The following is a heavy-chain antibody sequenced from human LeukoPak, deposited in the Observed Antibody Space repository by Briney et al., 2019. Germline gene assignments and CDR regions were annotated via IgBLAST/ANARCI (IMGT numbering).Heavy chain of an antibody. CDR1: GGSISSSSYY. CDR2: IYYSGST. CDR3: ARDWGCSGGSCYSGGRSDY. J-gene: IGHJ4*02. Sequence: PSETLSLTCTVSGGSISSSSYYWGWIRQPPGKGLEWIGSIYYSGSTYYNPSLKSRVTISVDTSKNQFSLKLSSVTAADTAVYYCARDWGCSGGSCYSGGRSDYWGQGTLVTVSS. D-gene: IGHD2-15*01. V-gene: IGHV4-39*07.